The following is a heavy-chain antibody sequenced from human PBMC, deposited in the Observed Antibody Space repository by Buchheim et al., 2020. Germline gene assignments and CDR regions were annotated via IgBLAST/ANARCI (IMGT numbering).Heavy chain of an antibody. CDR3: AREPRAVPGTGWFDP. Sequence: EVQLVESGGGLVQPGGSLRLSCVGSGFTFSSYEMDWVRQAPGRGLEWVSYISISGKNIYYADSVKGRFTISRDNAKNSLYLQMNSLRAEDTAVYYCAREPRAVPGTGWFDPWGQGTL. CDR1: GFTFSSYE. J-gene: IGHJ5*02. CDR2: ISISGKNI. D-gene: IGHD6-19*01. V-gene: IGHV3-48*03.